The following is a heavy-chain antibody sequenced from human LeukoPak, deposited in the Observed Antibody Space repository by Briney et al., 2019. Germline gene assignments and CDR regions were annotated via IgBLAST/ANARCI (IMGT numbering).Heavy chain of an antibody. D-gene: IGHD4/OR15-4a*01. J-gene: IGHJ4*02. CDR2: ISGRGYST. V-gene: IGHV3-23*01. Sequence: GGSLRLSCAASGFTFSSYAMSWVRQAPGKGLEWVSAISGRGYSTYYADSVKGRFTISRDNSKNTLYFQMNSLRAEDTAVYYCARRAGAYSHPYDYWGQGTLVTVSS. CDR3: ARRAGAYSHPYDY. CDR1: GFTFSSYA.